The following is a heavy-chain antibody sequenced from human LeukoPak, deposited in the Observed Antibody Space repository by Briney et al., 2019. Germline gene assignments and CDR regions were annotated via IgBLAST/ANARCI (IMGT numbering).Heavy chain of an antibody. CDR1: GFTVGSSF. D-gene: IGHD7-27*01. CDR3: AKTGGPWD. Sequence: GGSLRLSCAASGFTVGSSFMTWVRQAPGKGLQWVSVIFSDGTTYYTDSVKGRFTISRDNSKNTLYLQLNSLRAEDTAVYYCAKTGGPWDWGQGTLVTGSS. J-gene: IGHJ4*02. V-gene: IGHV3-53*01. CDR2: IFSDGTT.